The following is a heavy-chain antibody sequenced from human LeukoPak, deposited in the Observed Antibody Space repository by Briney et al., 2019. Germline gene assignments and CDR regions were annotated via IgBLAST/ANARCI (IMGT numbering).Heavy chain of an antibody. J-gene: IGHJ4*02. CDR3: AKDIVGGGDDY. V-gene: IGHV3-7*01. Sequence: GGSLRLSCAASRFTFSSYGMHWVRQAPGKGLEWVANIQEDGKKENYVDSVRGRFTISRDNAKNSIYLQMNSLRVEDTAVYYCAKDIVGGGDDYWGQGTLVIVSS. CDR2: IQEDGKKE. CDR1: RFTFSSYG. D-gene: IGHD2-21*02.